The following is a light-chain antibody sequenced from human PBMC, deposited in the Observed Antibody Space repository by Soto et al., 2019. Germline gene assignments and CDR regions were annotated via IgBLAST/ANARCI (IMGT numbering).Light chain of an antibody. J-gene: IGLJ2*01. CDR3: RSFAGNNNLV. Sequence: QSALTQPPSASGSPGQSVTISCTGTSSDVGGYNYVSWYQQHPGKAPKLMISEVSKRPSGVPDRFSGSKSGNTASLTVSGLQAEDEADYYCRSFAGNNNLVFGGGTQVTLL. CDR2: EVS. CDR1: SSDVGGYNY. V-gene: IGLV2-8*01.